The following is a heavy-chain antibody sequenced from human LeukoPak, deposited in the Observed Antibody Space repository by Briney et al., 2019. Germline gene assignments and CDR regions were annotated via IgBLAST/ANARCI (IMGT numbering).Heavy chain of an antibody. CDR1: GYTFTGYY. CDR3: ARGEEYYYDSSGYYSYYFDY. Sequence: ASVKVSCKASGYTFTGYYMHWVRQAPGQGLEWMGWINPNSGGTNYAQKFQGRVTMTRDTSISTAYMELSRLRSDDTAVYYCARGEEYYYDSSGYYSYYFDYWGQGTLVTVSS. J-gene: IGHJ4*02. CDR2: INPNSGGT. D-gene: IGHD3-22*01. V-gene: IGHV1-2*02.